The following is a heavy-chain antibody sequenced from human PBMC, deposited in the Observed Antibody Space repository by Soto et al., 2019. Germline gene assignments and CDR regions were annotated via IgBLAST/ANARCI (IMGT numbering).Heavy chain of an antibody. J-gene: IGHJ4*02. CDR2: IDQDGSEK. CDR3: VCGGNFFVY. CDR1: GFILSTYW. D-gene: IGHD3-16*01. Sequence: EEQLVESGGGLVQPGGSLRLSCAVSGFILSTYWMTWVRQPPGKGLEWVANIDQDGSEKYYLDSVRGRFTISRDNAKNSLYLQMNSLRAEDTAVYYCVCGGNFFVYWGQGTLVTVSP. V-gene: IGHV3-7*01.